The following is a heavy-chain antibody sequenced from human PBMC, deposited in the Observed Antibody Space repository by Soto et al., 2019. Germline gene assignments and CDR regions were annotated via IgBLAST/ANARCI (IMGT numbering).Heavy chain of an antibody. V-gene: IGHV1-8*01. CDR1: GYTFTSYD. CDR3: ARGRSGFGSSWIGINWFDP. CDR2: MNPNSGNT. D-gene: IGHD6-13*01. J-gene: IGHJ5*02. Sequence: ASVKVSCKASGYTFTSYDINWVRQATGQGIEWMGWMNPNSGNTGYAQKFQGRVTMTRNTSISTAYMELSSLRSEDTAVYYCARGRSGFGSSWIGINWFDPWGQGTLVTVSS.